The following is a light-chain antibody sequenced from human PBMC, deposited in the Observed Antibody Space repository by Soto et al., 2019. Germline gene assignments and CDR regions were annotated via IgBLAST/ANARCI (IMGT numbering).Light chain of an antibody. CDR2: EDT. CDR1: SSDVGGYNR. V-gene: IGLV2-23*01. Sequence: QSALTQPASVSGSPGQSITFSCTGTSSDVGGYNRVSWYQQVPGRAPKLMIYEDTKRPSGISNRFSGSKSGNTASLTISGVQTGDEAVYYCSSYASVNTILLGGGTQLTVL. J-gene: IGLJ2*01. CDR3: SSYASVNTIL.